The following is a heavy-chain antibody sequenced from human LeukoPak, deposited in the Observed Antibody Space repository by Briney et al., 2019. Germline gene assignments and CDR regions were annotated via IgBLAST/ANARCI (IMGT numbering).Heavy chain of an antibody. CDR2: IIPIFGTA. V-gene: IGHV1-69*05. D-gene: IGHD3-22*01. CDR1: GGTFSGYA. CDR3: ARELYYYDSSGHFDY. Sequence: SVKVSCKASGGTFSGYAISWVRQAPGQGLEWMGRIIPIFGTANYAQKFQGRVTITTDESTSTAYMELSSLRSEDTAVYYCARELYYYDSSGHFDYWGQGTLVTVSS. J-gene: IGHJ4*02.